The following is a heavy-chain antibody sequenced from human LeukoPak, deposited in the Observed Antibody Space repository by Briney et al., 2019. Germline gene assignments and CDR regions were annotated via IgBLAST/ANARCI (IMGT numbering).Heavy chain of an antibody. CDR2: ISGSGGST. Sequence: GGSLRLSCAASGFTFSSYAMSWVRQAPGKGLEWVSAISGSGGSTYYADSVKGRFTISRDNSKNTLYLQMNSLRAEDTAVYYCAKGKSSRPAGDYFDYWGQGTLVTVSS. CDR1: GFTFSSYA. CDR3: AKGKSSRPAGDYFDY. V-gene: IGHV3-23*01. D-gene: IGHD2-2*01. J-gene: IGHJ4*02.